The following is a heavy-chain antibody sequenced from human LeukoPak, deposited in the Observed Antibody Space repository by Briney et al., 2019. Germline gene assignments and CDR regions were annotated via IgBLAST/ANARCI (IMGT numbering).Heavy chain of an antibody. Sequence: GGSLRLSCAASGFRFNNYAMSWVRQAPGKGLEWVSGISDSGGSTYYADSVKGRFTISRDNSKNTVHLQMNSLRVDDTAVYFCVRHDSYIPYWGQGTLVTVSS. D-gene: IGHD5-18*01. CDR1: GFRFNNYA. J-gene: IGHJ4*02. CDR3: VRHDSYIPY. CDR2: ISDSGGST. V-gene: IGHV3-23*01.